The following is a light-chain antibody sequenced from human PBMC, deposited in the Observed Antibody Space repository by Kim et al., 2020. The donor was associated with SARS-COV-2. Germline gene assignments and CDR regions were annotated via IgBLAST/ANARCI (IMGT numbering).Light chain of an antibody. CDR2: DAS. CDR1: QDISNY. V-gene: IGKV1-33*01. J-gene: IGKJ5*01. CDR3: QQFDNSPIT. Sequence: DIQMTQSPSSLSASVGDRVTITCQASQDISNYLNWYQQKPGKAPKHLIYDASNLETGVPSRFRGSGSGTHFTFTIRSMQPEDIATYYCQQFDNSPITFGQGTRREIK.